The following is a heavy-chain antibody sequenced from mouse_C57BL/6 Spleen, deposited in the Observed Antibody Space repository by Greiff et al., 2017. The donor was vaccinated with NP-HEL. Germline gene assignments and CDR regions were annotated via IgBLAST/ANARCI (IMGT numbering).Heavy chain of an antibody. CDR2: INPITDYT. V-gene: IGHV1-7*01. Sequence: QVQLQQSGAELAKPGASVKLSCKASGYTFSSYWMHWVKQRPGQGLEWIGSINPITDYTKYNQMFKDKATLTADKSSSTAYMQLSSLTYEDSAVYYCARDFDVRGTGTTVTVSS. J-gene: IGHJ1*03. CDR1: GYTFSSYW. CDR3: ARDFDV.